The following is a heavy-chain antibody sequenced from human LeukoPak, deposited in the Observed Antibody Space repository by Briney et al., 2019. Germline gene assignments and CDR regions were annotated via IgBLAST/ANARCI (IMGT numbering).Heavy chain of an antibody. CDR3: ATERLYHGDLENDAFDI. J-gene: IGHJ3*02. CDR1: GYTFTSYG. CDR2: ISAYNGDT. Sequence: ASVKVSCKASGYTFTSYGISWVRQAPGQGLEWMGWISAYNGDTNYAQKFQGRVTMTEDTSTDTAYMELSSLRSEDTAVYYCATERLYHGDLENDAFDIWGQGTMVTVSS. V-gene: IGHV1-18*01. D-gene: IGHD3-3*01.